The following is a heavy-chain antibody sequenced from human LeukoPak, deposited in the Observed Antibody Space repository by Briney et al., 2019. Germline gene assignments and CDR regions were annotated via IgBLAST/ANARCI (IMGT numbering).Heavy chain of an antibody. CDR2: INPNSGGT. CDR3: ARDHPHKPLTYYYDSSGYTPLEY. Sequence: EASVKVSCKASGYTFTSYYMHWVRQAPGQGLEWMGWINPNSGGTNYAQKFQGRVTMTRDTSISTAYMELSRLRSDDTAVYYCARDHPHKPLTYYYDSSGYTPLEYWGQGTLVTVSS. J-gene: IGHJ4*02. CDR1: GYTFTSYY. V-gene: IGHV1-2*02. D-gene: IGHD3-22*01.